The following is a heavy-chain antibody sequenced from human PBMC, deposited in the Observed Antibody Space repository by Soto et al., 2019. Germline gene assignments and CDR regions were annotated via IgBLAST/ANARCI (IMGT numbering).Heavy chain of an antibody. Sequence: EVQLVESGGGLVQPGGPLRLACAASGFTFSTYSFSWVRQAPGKGLEGISYISSSSTTIYYVDSVKGRFTISRDNAKNSLFLQMNSLRAEDTAVYYCATDRGKVLTWGQGTPVTVSS. D-gene: IGHD3-10*01. V-gene: IGHV3-48*01. CDR1: GFTFSTYS. J-gene: IGHJ5*02. CDR3: ATDRGKVLT. CDR2: ISSSSTTI.